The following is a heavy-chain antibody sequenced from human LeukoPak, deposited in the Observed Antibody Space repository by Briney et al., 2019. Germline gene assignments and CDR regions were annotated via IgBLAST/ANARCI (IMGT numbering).Heavy chain of an antibody. J-gene: IGHJ4*02. D-gene: IGHD1-26*01. V-gene: IGHV3-23*01. Sequence: QPGGSLRLSCAASGFTFSSYAMSWLRQAPGKGLEWVSYISGSGGSTYYADSVKGRFTISRDNSKNTLYLQMNSLRAEDTAVYYCAKDRGSRDYFDYWGQGTLVTVSS. CDR3: AKDRGSRDYFDY. CDR1: GFTFSSYA. CDR2: ISGSGGST.